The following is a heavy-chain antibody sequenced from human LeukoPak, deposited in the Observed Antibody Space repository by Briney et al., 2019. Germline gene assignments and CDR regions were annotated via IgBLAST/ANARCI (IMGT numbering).Heavy chain of an antibody. CDR2: IWYDGSNK. CDR3: AKPPPMGTVTVGYDY. D-gene: IGHD4-11*01. Sequence: GRSLRLSCAASGFTFSSYGMHWVRQAPGKGLEWVAVIWYDGSNKYYADSVKGRFTISRDNSKNTLYLQMNSLRAEDTAVYYCAKPPPMGTVTVGYDYWGQGTLVTVSS. CDR1: GFTFSSYG. J-gene: IGHJ4*02. V-gene: IGHV3-33*06.